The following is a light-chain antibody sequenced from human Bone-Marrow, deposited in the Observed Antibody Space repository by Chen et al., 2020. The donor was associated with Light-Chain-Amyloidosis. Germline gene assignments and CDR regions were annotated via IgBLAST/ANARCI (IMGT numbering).Light chain of an antibody. J-gene: IGLJ3*02. CDR1: SSNIGSNY. CDR2: RNN. V-gene: IGLV1-47*01. CDR3: AAWDDSVSGGRV. Sequence: QSVLTQPPSASGTPGQRVTISCSGSSSNIGSNYVYWYQQLPGTAPKLLIYRNNQRPSGVPDRFSGSKAGTSASLAISGLRSEDEAEYYCAAWDDSVSGGRVFGGGTKLTVL.